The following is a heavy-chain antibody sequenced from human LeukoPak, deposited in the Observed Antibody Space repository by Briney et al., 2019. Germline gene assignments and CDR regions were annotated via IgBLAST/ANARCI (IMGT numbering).Heavy chain of an antibody. D-gene: IGHD3-10*01. Sequence: GGSLRLSCAASGFTFSSYWMSWVRQAPGKELEWVANIKHDGSEKYYVDSVKGRFTISRDNAKNSLYLQMNSLRAEDTAVYYCARRLGLGFGEYSNNWFDPWGQGTPVTVSS. CDR2: IKHDGSEK. V-gene: IGHV3-7*01. CDR3: ARRLGLGFGEYSNNWFDP. J-gene: IGHJ5*02. CDR1: GFTFSSYW.